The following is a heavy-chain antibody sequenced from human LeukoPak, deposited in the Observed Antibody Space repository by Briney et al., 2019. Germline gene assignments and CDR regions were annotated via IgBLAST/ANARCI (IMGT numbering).Heavy chain of an antibody. CDR2: IKQDGSEK. CDR1: GFTFNSYW. V-gene: IGHV3-7*03. CDR3: ASRIAAAGAEYFQH. J-gene: IGHJ1*01. D-gene: IGHD6-13*01. Sequence: GGSLRLSCAASGFTFNSYWMSWVRQAPGKGLEWVANIKQDGSEKYYVDSVKGRFTISRDNAKNSLYLQMNSLRAEDTAVYYCASRIAAAGAEYFQHWGQGALVTVSS.